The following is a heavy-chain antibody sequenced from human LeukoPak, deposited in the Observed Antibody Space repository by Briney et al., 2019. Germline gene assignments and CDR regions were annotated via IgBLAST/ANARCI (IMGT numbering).Heavy chain of an antibody. CDR3: ARDRKGYYDSSGYPLT. CDR1: GGTFSSYA. V-gene: IGHV1-69*04. D-gene: IGHD3-22*01. Sequence: SVKVSCKASGGTFSSYAISWVRQAPGQGLEWMGRIIPILGTANYAQKFQGRVTITADNSTSTAYMELSSLRSEDTAVYYCARDRKGYYDSSGYPLTRGQGTLVTVSS. J-gene: IGHJ4*02. CDR2: IIPILGTA.